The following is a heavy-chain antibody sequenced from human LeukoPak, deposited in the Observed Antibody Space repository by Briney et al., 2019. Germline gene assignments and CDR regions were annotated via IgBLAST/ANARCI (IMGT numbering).Heavy chain of an antibody. CDR2: ISGSGGST. J-gene: IGHJ4*02. CDR3: AKLYDFWSGYYPV. D-gene: IGHD3-3*01. Sequence: GGSLRLSCAASGFTFSSYAMSWVRQAPGKGLEWVSAISGSGGSTYYADSVKGRFTISRDNSKNTLYLQMNSLRAEDTAVYHCAKLYDFWSGYYPVWGQGTLVTVSS. V-gene: IGHV3-23*01. CDR1: GFTFSSYA.